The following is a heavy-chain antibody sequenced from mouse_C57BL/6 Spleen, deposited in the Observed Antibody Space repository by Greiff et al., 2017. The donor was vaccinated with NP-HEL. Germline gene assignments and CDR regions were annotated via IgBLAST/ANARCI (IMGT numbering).Heavy chain of an antibody. CDR1: GCRGVCDD. V-gene: IGHV5-16*01. J-gene: IGHJ1*03. CDR3: AREDYYGSSSWYFDV. CDR2: LNYDGSST. D-gene: IGHD1-1*01. Sequence: DVHLVESEGFFVQEGSSMKLSCTALGCRGVCDDGALFGGVPEKGLQWVANLNYDGSSTYYLDSLKSRFIISRDNAKNILYLQMSSLKSEDTATYYCAREDYYGSSSWYFDVWGTGTTVTVSS.